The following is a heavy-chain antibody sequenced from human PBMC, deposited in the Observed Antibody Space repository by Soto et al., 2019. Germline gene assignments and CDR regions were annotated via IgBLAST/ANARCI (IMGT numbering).Heavy chain of an antibody. CDR1: GFTFSSYG. V-gene: IGHV3-33*01. CDR2: IWYDGSNK. D-gene: IGHD2-15*01. Sequence: AGGSLRLSCAASGFTFSSYGMHWVRQAPGKGLEWVAVIWYDGSNKYYADSVKGRFTISRDNSKNTLYLQMNSLRAEDTAVYYCARDIVVVVAATSAGMDVWGQGTTVTVSS. CDR3: ARDIVVVVAATSAGMDV. J-gene: IGHJ6*02.